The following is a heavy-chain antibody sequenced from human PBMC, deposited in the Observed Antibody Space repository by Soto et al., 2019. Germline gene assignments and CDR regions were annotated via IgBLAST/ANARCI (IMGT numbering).Heavy chain of an antibody. Sequence: GGSLRLSCAASGFTFSSYSMNWVRQAPGKGLEWVSYISSSSSTIYYADSVKGRFTISRDNAKNSLYLQMNSLRAEDTAVYYCAREKGIVVPAAMIFWSGEPEFAYWGQGTLVTVSS. CDR2: ISSSSSTI. CDR1: GFTFSSYS. CDR3: AREKGIVVPAAMIFWSGEPEFAY. J-gene: IGHJ4*02. D-gene: IGHD2-2*01. V-gene: IGHV3-48*01.